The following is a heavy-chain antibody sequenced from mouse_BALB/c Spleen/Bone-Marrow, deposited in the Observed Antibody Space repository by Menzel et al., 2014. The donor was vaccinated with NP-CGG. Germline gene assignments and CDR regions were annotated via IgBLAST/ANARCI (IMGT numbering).Heavy chain of an antibody. J-gene: IGHJ4*01. CDR1: GDSITSGY. CDR3: ASGGPTMITYYAMDY. CDR2: INFSGST. D-gene: IGHD2-4*01. Sequence: EVQLQQSGPSLVKPSQTLSLTCSVIGDSITSGYWNWIRKFPASKLEYMGYINFSGSTYYNPSLESRISITRDTSKNQYYLHLNSVTTEDTATYYCASGGPTMITYYAMDYWGQGTSVTVSS. V-gene: IGHV3-8*02.